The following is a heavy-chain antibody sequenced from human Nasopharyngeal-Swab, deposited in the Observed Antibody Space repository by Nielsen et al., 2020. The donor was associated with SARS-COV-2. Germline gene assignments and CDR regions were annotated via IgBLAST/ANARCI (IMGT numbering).Heavy chain of an antibody. Sequence: GGSLRLSCAASGFTFSSYSMNWVRQAPGKGLEWVSSISSSSRYIYYADSVKGRSTISRDNAKNSLYLQMNSLRAEDTAVYYCAREEAMVNYYYYGMDVWGQGTTVTVSS. D-gene: IGHD5-18*01. CDR2: ISSSSRYI. CDR3: AREEAMVNYYYYGMDV. CDR1: GFTFSSYS. V-gene: IGHV3-21*01. J-gene: IGHJ6*02.